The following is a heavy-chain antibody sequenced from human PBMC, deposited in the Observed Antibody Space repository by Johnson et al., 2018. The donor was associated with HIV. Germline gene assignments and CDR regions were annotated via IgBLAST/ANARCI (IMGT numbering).Heavy chain of an antibody. CDR1: GFTVSSSY. V-gene: IGHV3-66*01. CDR2: LFSGGSI. J-gene: IGHJ3*02. D-gene: IGHD2-21*02. Sequence: VQLVESGGGVVQPGGSLRLSCAASGFTVSSSYMRWVRQAPGQGLEWVSVLFSGGSIYFADPVKGRFTISRDNSKNTLYLQMNSLRAVDTALYYCARAKTFCGGDCYSNAFDNWGQGTMVTVSS. CDR3: ARAKTFCGGDCYSNAFDN.